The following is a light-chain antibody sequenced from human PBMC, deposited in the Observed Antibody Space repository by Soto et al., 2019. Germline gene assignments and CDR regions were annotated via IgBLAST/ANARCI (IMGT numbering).Light chain of an antibody. CDR2: GVS. Sequence: EIVLTQSPGTLSLSPGETATLSCRASQSLTSSYLAWYQQRPGQAPSLLIYGVSSRATGIPDRFSGSGSGTDFTLTITRLEREDFAVYYCQHYGYSLWTFGQGTKVDIK. CDR3: QHYGYSLWT. V-gene: IGKV3-20*01. CDR1: QSLTSSY. J-gene: IGKJ1*01.